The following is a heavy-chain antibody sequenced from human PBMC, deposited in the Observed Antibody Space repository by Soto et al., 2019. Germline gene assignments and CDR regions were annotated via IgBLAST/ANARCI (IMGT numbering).Heavy chain of an antibody. CDR3: ARVGGCISTSCYDRY. J-gene: IGHJ4*02. V-gene: IGHV3-30-3*01. D-gene: IGHD2-2*01. CDR2: ISYDGSNK. Sequence: GGSLRLSCAASGFTFSSYAMHWVRQAPGKGLEWVAVISYDGSNKYYADSVKGRFTISRDNSKNTLYLQMNSLRAEDTAVYYCARVGGCISTSCYDRYWGQGTLVTVSS. CDR1: GFTFSSYA.